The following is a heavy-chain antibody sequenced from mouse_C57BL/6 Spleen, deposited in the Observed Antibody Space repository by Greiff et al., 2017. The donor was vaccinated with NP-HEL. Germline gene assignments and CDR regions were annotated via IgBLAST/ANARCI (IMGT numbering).Heavy chain of an antibody. Sequence: EVQLQQSGGGLVKPGGSLKLSCAASGFTFSDYGMHWVRQAPEKGLEWVAYISSGSSTISYADTVKGRSTLSRDNAKNTLFLQMTSLRSEDTAMYCCAINWDAPYWGQGTLVTVSA. CDR3: AINWDAPY. CDR1: GFTFSDYG. CDR2: ISSGSSTI. D-gene: IGHD4-1*01. J-gene: IGHJ3*01. V-gene: IGHV5-17*01.